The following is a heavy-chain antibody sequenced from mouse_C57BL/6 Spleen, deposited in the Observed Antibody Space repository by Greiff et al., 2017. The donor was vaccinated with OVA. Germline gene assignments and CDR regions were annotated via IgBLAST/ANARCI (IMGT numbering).Heavy chain of an antibody. CDR3: ARGGLRLRRVIDY. CDR2: IDPSDSET. V-gene: IGHV1-52*01. D-gene: IGHD3-2*02. J-gene: IGHJ2*01. CDR1: GYTFTSYW. Sequence: QVQLQQPGAELVRPGSSVKLSCKASGYTFTSYWMHWVKQRPIQGLEWIGNIDPSDSETHYNQKFKDKATLTVDKSSSTAYMQLSSLTSEDSAVYYCARGGLRLRRVIDYWGQGTTLTVSS.